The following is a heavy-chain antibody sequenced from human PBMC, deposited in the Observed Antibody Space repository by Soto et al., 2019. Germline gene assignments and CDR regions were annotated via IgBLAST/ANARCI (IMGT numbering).Heavy chain of an antibody. CDR2: ISGSGGST. Sequence: GGSLRLSCAASGFTFSSYAMSWVRQAPGKGLEWVSAISGSGGSTYYADSVKGRFTISRDNSKNTLYLQMNSLRAEDTAVYYCAKVPPNYSRRGRGSRYYFDYWGQGTLVTVSS. D-gene: IGHD6-13*01. J-gene: IGHJ4*02. CDR1: GFTFSSYA. CDR3: AKVPPNYSRRGRGSRYYFDY. V-gene: IGHV3-23*01.